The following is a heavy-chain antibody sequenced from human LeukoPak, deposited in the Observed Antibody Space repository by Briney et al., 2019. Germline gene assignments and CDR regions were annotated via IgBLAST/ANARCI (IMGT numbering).Heavy chain of an antibody. V-gene: IGHV1-69*05. Sequence: ASVKVSCKASGGTFSSYAISWVRQAPGQGLEWTGGIIPIFGTANYAQKFQGRVTITTDESTSTAYMELSSLRSEDTAVYYCARGSLGYCSSTSCPRALYFDYWGQGTLVTVSS. D-gene: IGHD2-2*01. CDR2: IIPIFGTA. CDR3: ARGSLGYCSSTSCPRALYFDY. CDR1: GGTFSSYA. J-gene: IGHJ4*02.